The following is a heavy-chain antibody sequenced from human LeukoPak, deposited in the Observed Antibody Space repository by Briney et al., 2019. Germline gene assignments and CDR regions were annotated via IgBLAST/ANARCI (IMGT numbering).Heavy chain of an antibody. CDR3: ARAPLKDGYNCGAFDI. Sequence: KVSCKASGYTFTGYYMHWVRQMPGKGLEWMGIIYPGDSDTRYSPSFQGQVTISADKSISTAYLQWSSLKASDTAMYYCARAPLKDGYNCGAFDIWGQGTMVTVSS. D-gene: IGHD5-24*01. CDR1: GYTFTGYY. V-gene: IGHV5-51*01. CDR2: IYPGDSDT. J-gene: IGHJ3*02.